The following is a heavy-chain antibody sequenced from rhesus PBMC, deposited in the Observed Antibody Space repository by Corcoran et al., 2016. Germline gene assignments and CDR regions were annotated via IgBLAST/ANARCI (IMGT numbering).Heavy chain of an antibody. CDR1: GYSISSGYG. Sequence: QLQLQESGPGLVKPSETLSLTCAVSGYSISSGYGWSWIRQPPGKGLEWIGYISYSGSTSYNPSLKSRVTISSDTSKNQVSLKLSAVTAADTAVYYCARASSSRPIDYWGQGVLVTVSS. V-gene: IGHV4-122*02. J-gene: IGHJ4*01. D-gene: IGHD2-15*01. CDR2: ISYSGST. CDR3: ARASSSRPIDY.